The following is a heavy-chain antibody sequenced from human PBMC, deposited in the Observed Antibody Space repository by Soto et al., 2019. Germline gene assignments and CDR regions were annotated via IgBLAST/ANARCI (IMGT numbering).Heavy chain of an antibody. J-gene: IGHJ3*01. CDR1: GFTLYNYR. CDR2: LSRDGTNK. Sequence: PGGALRLYCAVYGFTLYNYRMHWVRQAPGKGLEWVALLSRDGTNKYFVDSVKGRFTISRDNCRHMVYLQMTRMGAEDPAVYESAKEYIGSSKVFDFCGQGKLGAVSS. D-gene: IGHD2-2*01. V-gene: IGHV3-30*02. CDR3: AKEYIGSSKVFDF.